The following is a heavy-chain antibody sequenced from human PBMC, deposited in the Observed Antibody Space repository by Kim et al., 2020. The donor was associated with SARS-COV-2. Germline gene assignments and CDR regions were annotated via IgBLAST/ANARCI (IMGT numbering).Heavy chain of an antibody. Sequence: ASVKVSCKASGYTFTSYYMHWVRQAPGQGLDWIGIINPSGGSTTYAQNFQGRVTMTRDTSTSTVYIELSSLRSEDTAVYYCARRRGFGELSFDYWGQGTLVTDSS. CDR3: ARRRGFGELSFDY. J-gene: IGHJ4*02. D-gene: IGHD3-10*01. V-gene: IGHV1-46*01. CDR1: GYTFTSYY. CDR2: INPSGGST.